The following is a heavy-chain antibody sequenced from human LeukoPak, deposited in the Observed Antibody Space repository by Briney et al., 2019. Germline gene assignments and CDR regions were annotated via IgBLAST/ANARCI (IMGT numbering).Heavy chain of an antibody. J-gene: IGHJ4*02. CDR1: GFTFSSYG. CDR3: ASGLYGGVFDK. Sequence: GGSLRLSCAASGFTFSSYGMHWVRQAPGKGLEWVSVISTSSDSTYHVESVRGRFTISRENSKNTLYLQMNNLRGDDTAVYYCASGLYGGVFDKWGEGTLVTVS. CDR2: ISTSSDST. V-gene: IGHV3-23*01. D-gene: IGHD4/OR15-4a*01.